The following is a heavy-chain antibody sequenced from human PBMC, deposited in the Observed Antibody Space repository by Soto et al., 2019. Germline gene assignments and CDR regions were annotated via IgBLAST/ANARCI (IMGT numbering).Heavy chain of an antibody. CDR3: ARDSDVRILSRGPDY. Sequence: PGGSLRLSCAASGFTFSDYYMSWIRQAPGKGLEWVSYISSSGSTIYYADSVKGRFTISRDDAKNSLYLQMNSLRAEDTAVYYCARDSDVRILSRGPDYWGQGTLVTVSS. CDR1: GFTFSDYY. J-gene: IGHJ4*02. CDR2: ISSSGSTI. V-gene: IGHV3-11*01. D-gene: IGHD3-10*02.